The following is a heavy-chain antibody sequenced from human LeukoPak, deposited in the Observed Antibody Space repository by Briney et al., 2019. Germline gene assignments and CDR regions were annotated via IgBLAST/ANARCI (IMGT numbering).Heavy chain of an antibody. CDR2: ISSSSSYT. V-gene: IGHV3-21*01. J-gene: IGHJ6*03. D-gene: IGHD4-17*01. Sequence: PGGSLRLSCAASGFTFSSYSMNWVRQAPGKGLEWVSSISSSSSYTYYADSVKGRFTISRDNAKNSLYLQMNSLRAEDTAVYYCARYYGDYYYYYYMDVWGKGTTVTISS. CDR1: GFTFSSYS. CDR3: ARYYGDYYYYYYMDV.